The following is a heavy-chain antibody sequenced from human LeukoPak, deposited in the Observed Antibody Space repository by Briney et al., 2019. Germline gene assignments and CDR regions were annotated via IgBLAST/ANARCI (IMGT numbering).Heavy chain of an antibody. CDR2: INTNTGNP. Sequence: ASVKVSCKASGYTFTASTMNWVRQAPGQGLEWVGWINTNTGNPTYAQGFTGRFIFSLDSSVSTAYLQISSLKAEDTAVYFCARYGSASGASGSDAFDVWGQGTMVTVSS. CDR1: GYTFTAST. CDR3: ARYGSASGASGSDAFDV. J-gene: IGHJ3*01. D-gene: IGHD3-10*01. V-gene: IGHV7-4-1*02.